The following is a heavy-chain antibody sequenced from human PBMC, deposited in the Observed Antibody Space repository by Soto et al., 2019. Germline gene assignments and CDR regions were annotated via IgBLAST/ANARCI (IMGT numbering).Heavy chain of an antibody. V-gene: IGHV4-31*03. CDR3: AREGYSYVYGDPPRFDP. J-gene: IGHJ5*02. Sequence: PSETLSLTCTVSGGSISSGGYYWSWIRQHPGKGLEWIGYIYYSGSTYYNPSLKSRVTISVDTSKNQFSLKLSSVTAADTAVYYCAREGYSYVYGDPPRFDPWGQGTLVTVSS. CDR1: GGSISSGGYY. CDR2: IYYSGST. D-gene: IGHD4-17*01.